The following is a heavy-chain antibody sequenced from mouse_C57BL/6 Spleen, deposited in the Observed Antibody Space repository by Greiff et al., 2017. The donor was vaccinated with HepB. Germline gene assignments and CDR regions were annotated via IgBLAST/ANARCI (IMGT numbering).Heavy chain of an antibody. D-gene: IGHD4-1*01. V-gene: IGHV1-82*01. CDR2: IYPGDGDT. CDR3: ARYGTNYFDY. CDR1: GYAFSSSW. J-gene: IGHJ2*01. Sequence: VQLQQSGPELVKPGASVKISCKASGYAFSSSWMNWVKQRPGKGLEWIGRIYPGDGDTNYNGKFKGKATLTADKSSSTAYMQLSSLTSEDSAVYFCARYGTNYFDYWGQGTTLTVSS.